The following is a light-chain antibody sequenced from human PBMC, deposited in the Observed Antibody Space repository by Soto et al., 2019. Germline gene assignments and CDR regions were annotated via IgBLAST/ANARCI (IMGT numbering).Light chain of an antibody. J-gene: IGKJ5*01. CDR1: QSISSW. V-gene: IGKV1-5*01. Sequence: DIQMTQSPSPLSASVGARVTITCRASQSISSWLAWYQQKPVKAPKLLIYDASRFVGGVPSRFSGSGSGTEFTLTISSLQPDDFATYYCQQYHRYSTFGQGTRLEIK. CDR3: QQYHRYST. CDR2: DAS.